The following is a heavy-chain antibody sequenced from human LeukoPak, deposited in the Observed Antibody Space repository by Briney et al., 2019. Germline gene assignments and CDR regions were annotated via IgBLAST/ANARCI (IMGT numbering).Heavy chain of an antibody. CDR2: IIPIFGTA. CDR3: ARGKEQLVLESFFDY. J-gene: IGHJ4*02. D-gene: IGHD6-6*01. V-gene: IGHV1-69*13. Sequence: PATSVKVSCKASGGTFSSYAISWVRQAPGQGLEWMGGIIPIFGTANYAQKFQGRVTITADESTSTAYMELSSLRSEDTAVYYCARGKEQLVLESFFDYWGQGTLVTVSS. CDR1: GGTFSSYA.